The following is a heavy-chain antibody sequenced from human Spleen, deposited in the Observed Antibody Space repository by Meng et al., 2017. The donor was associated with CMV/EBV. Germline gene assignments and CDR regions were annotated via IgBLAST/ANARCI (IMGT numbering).Heavy chain of an antibody. J-gene: IGHJ4*02. CDR1: GFTFSSFW. CDR3: ARDLPAGGTFDY. Sequence: GESLKISCAASGFTFSSFWMTWVRQAPGKGLEWVANINQDGSEKDYVDSVRGRFTISRDNFKNTLYLQMNSLRAEDTAVYYCARDLPAGGTFDYWGQGTLVTVSS. V-gene: IGHV3-7*01. CDR2: INQDGSEK. D-gene: IGHD6-13*01.